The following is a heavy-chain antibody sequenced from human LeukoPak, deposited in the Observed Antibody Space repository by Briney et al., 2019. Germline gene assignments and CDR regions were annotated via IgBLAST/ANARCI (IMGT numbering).Heavy chain of an antibody. Sequence: SETLSLTCTVSGGSISSYYWSWIRQPPGKGLEWIGYIYYSGSTNYNPSLKSRVTISVDTSKNQFSLKLSSVTAADTAVYYCARGASMITFGGVIAHWGQGTLVTVSS. J-gene: IGHJ4*02. V-gene: IGHV4-59*01. CDR1: GGSISSYY. D-gene: IGHD3-16*02. CDR2: IYYSGST. CDR3: ARGASMITFGGVIAH.